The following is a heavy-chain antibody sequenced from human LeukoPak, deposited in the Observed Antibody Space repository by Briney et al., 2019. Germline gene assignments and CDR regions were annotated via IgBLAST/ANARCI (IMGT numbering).Heavy chain of an antibody. D-gene: IGHD5-24*01. V-gene: IGHV4-59*01. Sequence: PSETLSLTCTVSGGSINNYYWTWIRQPPGKGLEWIGYIYYSGSTNYNPSLKSRVTISVDTSKNQFSLKLSSVTAADTAVYYCARDSRDGYTFYAFDIWGQGTMVTVSS. CDR2: IYYSGST. J-gene: IGHJ3*02. CDR3: ARDSRDGYTFYAFDI. CDR1: GGSINNYY.